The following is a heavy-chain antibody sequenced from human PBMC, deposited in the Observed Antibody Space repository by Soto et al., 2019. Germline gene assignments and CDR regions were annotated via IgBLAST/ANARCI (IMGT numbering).Heavy chain of an antibody. CDR3: ARGPPYTIFVPYNWFDP. CDR1: GCTFSRYA. Sequence: SVKVSCKASGCTFSRYAISWVRKAPGQGLEWMGGIIPIFGTANYAQKFQGRVTITADESTSTAYMELSSLRSEDTAVYYCARGPPYTIFVPYNWFDPWGQGTLVTVSS. J-gene: IGHJ5*02. CDR2: IIPIFGTA. D-gene: IGHD3-3*01. V-gene: IGHV1-69*13.